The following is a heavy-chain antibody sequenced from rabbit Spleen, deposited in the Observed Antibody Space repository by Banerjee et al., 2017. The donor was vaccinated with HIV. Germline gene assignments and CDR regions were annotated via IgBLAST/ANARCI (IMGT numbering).Heavy chain of an antibody. Sequence: QEQLEESGGDLVKPGGSLTLTCTGSGFSFSSGYYICWVRQAPGKGLEWIGCIESGSSGSTYYASWAKGRFTISKSSSTTVTLQMTSLTAADMATYFCARDTINMAGYDFDLWGQGTLVTVS. CDR2: IESGSSGST. V-gene: IGHV1S45*01. CDR1: GFSFSSGYY. CDR3: ARDTINMAGYDFDL. J-gene: IGHJ3*01. D-gene: IGHD6-1*01.